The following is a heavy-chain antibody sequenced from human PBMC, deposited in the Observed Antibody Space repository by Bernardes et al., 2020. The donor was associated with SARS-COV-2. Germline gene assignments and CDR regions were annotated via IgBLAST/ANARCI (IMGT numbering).Heavy chain of an antibody. CDR1: GGTFSSYA. D-gene: IGHD2-21*02. Sequence: SVKVSCMASGGTFSSYAIIWVRQAPGQGLECMGGIIPLFGTANYAQKFQGRVTMTAAESTSTAYMELSSLRSDDTAVYYCARSVTYADAFDVWGQGTMVTVSS. CDR2: IIPLFGTA. V-gene: IGHV1-69*13. J-gene: IGHJ3*01. CDR3: ARSVTYADAFDV.